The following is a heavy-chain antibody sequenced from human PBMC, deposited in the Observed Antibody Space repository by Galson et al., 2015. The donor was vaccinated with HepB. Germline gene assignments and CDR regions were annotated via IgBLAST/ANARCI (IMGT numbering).Heavy chain of an antibody. J-gene: IGHJ4*02. CDR1: GGSISSGGYY. D-gene: IGHD6-13*01. CDR3: ARAPGYSSSWYLGNYFDY. Sequence: TLSLTCTVSGGSISSGGYYWSWIRQHPGKGLEWIGYIYYSGSTYYNPSLKSRVTISVDTSKNQFSLKLSSVTAADTAVYYCARAPGYSSSWYLGNYFDYWGQGTLVTVSS. CDR2: IYYSGST. V-gene: IGHV4-31*03.